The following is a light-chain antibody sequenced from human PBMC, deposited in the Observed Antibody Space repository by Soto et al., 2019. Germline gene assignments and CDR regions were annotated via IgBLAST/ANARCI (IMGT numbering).Light chain of an antibody. CDR2: LEGSGSY. V-gene: IGLV4-60*03. CDR1: SGHSSYI. Sequence: QPVLTQPSSASASLGSSVKLTCTLSSGHSSYIIAWHQQQPGKAPPYLMKLEGSGSYHKGRGVPDRFSGSSSGADRYLTISHLQSEDEADYYSETWDSNTRVFGTGTKLTVL. J-gene: IGLJ1*01. CDR3: ETWDSNTRV.